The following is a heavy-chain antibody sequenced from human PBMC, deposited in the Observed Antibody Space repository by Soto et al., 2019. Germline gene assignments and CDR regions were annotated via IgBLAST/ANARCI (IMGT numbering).Heavy chain of an antibody. CDR3: VSFTSGVVH. CDR1: GFSFSDHY. V-gene: IGHV3-72*01. J-gene: IGHJ4*02. CDR2: TRNKAEKYTT. D-gene: IGHD3-3*01. Sequence: DVQLVESGGGLVQPGGSLRLSCAASGFSFSDHYMDWVRQAPGKGPEWVGRTRNKAEKYTTEYAASVKGRFTISRDDSTMSLFLQMNSLRTEDTAVYYCVSFTSGVVHWGQGTLVTVSS.